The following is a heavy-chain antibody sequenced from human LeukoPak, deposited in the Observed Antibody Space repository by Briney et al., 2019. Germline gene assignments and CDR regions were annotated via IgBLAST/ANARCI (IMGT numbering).Heavy chain of an antibody. J-gene: IGHJ3*02. CDR2: ISGTGDST. CDR1: GFTFSTYA. V-gene: IGHV3-23*01. Sequence: PGGSLRLSCAASGFTFSTYAMSWVRQAPGTGLEWVSAISGTGDSTYYVDSVRGRFTISRDNSKNTLCLQMNSLRAEDTAVYYCATTRYDAFDIWGQGTMVTVSS. D-gene: IGHD4-17*01. CDR3: ATTRYDAFDI.